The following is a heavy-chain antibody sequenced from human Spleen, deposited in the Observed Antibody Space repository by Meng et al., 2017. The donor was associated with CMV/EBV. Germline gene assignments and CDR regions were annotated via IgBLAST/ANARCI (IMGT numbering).Heavy chain of an antibody. D-gene: IGHD2-21*01. CDR2: INGDGRST. CDR3: ARTGYCRDTNCYYFGASYGVDV. Sequence: GESLKISCVVSGFTFNNYWMHWVRQAPGKGLVWVSRINGDGRSTNYGDSVKGRFTISRDNAKNTLYLQMNNLRAEDTAVYYCARTGYCRDTNCYYFGASYGVDVWGQGTTVTVSS. CDR1: GFTFNNYW. V-gene: IGHV3-74*01. J-gene: IGHJ6*02.